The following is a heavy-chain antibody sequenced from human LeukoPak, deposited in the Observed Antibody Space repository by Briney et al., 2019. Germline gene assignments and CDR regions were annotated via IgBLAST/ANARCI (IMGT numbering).Heavy chain of an antibody. J-gene: IGHJ4*02. CDR1: GFSFRSYE. D-gene: IGHD3-10*01. CDR2: ISSSGSSI. Sequence: PGGSLRLSCAASGFSFRSYEMNWVRQAPGKGLEWVSYISSSGSSIYYADSVKGRFTISRDNSKNTLYLQMSSLRAEDTAFYYCVRFSFPASGSYYNVVGPFDYWGQGTLVTVSS. CDR3: VRFSFPASGSYYNVVGPFDY. V-gene: IGHV3-48*03.